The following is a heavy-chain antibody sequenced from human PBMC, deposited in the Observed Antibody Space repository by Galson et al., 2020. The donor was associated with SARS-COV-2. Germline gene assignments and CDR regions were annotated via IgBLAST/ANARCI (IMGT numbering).Heavy chain of an antibody. CDR1: GFTFSSYA. CDR3: AKGGFGYSYGNLDY. J-gene: IGHJ4*02. D-gene: IGHD5-18*01. V-gene: IGHV3-23*01. Sequence: GGSLRLSCAASGFTFSSYAMSWVRQAPGKGLEWVSAISGSGGSTYYADSVKGRFTISRDNSKNTLYLQMNSLRAEDTAVYYCAKGGFGYSYGNLDYWGQGTLVTVSS. CDR2: ISGSGGST.